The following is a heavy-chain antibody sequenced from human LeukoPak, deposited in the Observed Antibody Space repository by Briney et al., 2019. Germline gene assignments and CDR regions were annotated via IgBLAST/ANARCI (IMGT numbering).Heavy chain of an antibody. CDR2: ISSSSSYI. CDR1: GFTFSSYS. V-gene: IGHV3-21*01. CDR3: ARDSARLFDY. D-gene: IGHD5-12*01. Sequence: PGGSLRLSCVASGFTFSSYSMAWVRQAPGKGLEWVSSISSSSSYIYYADSVKGRFTISRDNAKNSLYLQMNSLRAEDTAVYYCARDSARLFDYWGQGTLVTVSS. J-gene: IGHJ4*02.